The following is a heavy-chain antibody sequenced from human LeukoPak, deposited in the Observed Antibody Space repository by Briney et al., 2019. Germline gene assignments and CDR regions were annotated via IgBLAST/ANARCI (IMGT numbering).Heavy chain of an antibody. CDR3: ARDPTSSWETAFDI. J-gene: IGHJ3*02. D-gene: IGHD1-26*01. V-gene: IGHV3-21*03. CDR1: GITFSSYG. CDR2: ISSGTSYI. Sequence: GGTLRLSCAASGITFSSYGMNWVRQAPGKGLEWVSSISSGTSYIYYADSVKGRFTISRDNAKNSLYLQMNSLRAEDTAVYYCARDPTSSWETAFDIWGQGTMVTVSS.